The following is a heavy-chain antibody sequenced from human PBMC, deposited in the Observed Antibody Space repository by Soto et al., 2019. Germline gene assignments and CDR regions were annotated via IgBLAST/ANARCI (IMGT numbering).Heavy chain of an antibody. CDR3: ARVPGYGDWFDP. Sequence: GGSLRLSCAASGFTFSSYWMHWVRQAPGKGLVWVSGINSDGSATRNADAVKGRFTISRDNTKNTLYLQMNSLRAEDTAVYYCARVPGYGDWFDPWGQGTLVTISS. V-gene: IGHV3-74*01. D-gene: IGHD1-1*01. CDR1: GFTFSSYW. J-gene: IGHJ5*02. CDR2: INSDGSAT.